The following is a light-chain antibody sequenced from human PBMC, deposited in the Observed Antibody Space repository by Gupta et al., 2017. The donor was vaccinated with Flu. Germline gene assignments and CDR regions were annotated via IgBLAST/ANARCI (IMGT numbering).Light chain of an antibody. Sequence: SDVGTYNYVSWYQQHPGKAPKLMIYEVNKRPSGVPDRFSGSKSGNTASLTVSGLQTEDGADYYCSAYAGSNNFEVFGGGTKLTVV. J-gene: IGLJ3*02. CDR2: EVN. V-gene: IGLV2-8*01. CDR1: SDVGTYNY. CDR3: SAYAGSNNFEV.